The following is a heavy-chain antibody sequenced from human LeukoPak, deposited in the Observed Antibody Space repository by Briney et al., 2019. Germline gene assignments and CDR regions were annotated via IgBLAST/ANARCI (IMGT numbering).Heavy chain of an antibody. CDR3: ARVGVYGDYGAFDY. D-gene: IGHD4-17*01. CDR2: IYYSGST. V-gene: IGHV4-59*01. J-gene: IGHJ4*02. CDR1: GGSISSYY. Sequence: PSETLSLTCTVSGGSISSYYWSWIRQPPGKGLEWIGYIYYSGSTNYNPSLKSRVTISVDTSKNQFSLKLSSVTAADTAVYYCARVGVYGDYGAFDYWGQGTLVTVSS.